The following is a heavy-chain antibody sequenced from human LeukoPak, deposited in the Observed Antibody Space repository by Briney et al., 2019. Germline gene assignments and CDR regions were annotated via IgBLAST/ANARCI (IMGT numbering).Heavy chain of an antibody. V-gene: IGHV4-59*01. CDR2: IYYSGST. Sequence: SETLSLTSTVSGGSISSYYWSWIRQPPGKGLEWIGYIYYSGSTNYNPSLKSRVTISVDTSKNQFSLKLSSVTAADTAVYYCARGMQDFWSGYYIDYWGQGTLVTVSS. CDR3: ARGMQDFWSGYYIDY. CDR1: GGSISSYY. J-gene: IGHJ4*02. D-gene: IGHD3-3*01.